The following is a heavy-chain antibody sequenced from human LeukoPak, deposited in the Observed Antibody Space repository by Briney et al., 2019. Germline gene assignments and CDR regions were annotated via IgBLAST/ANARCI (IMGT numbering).Heavy chain of an antibody. CDR1: GYTFTSYY. CDR3: ARGHKGSIAAAGYYYYMDV. Sequence: GASVKISCKASGYTFTSYYMHWVRQAPGQGLEWMGIINPSGGSTSYAQKFQGRVTMTRDTSTSTVYMELSSLRSEDTAVYYCARGHKGSIAAAGYYYYMDVWGKGTTVTISS. D-gene: IGHD6-13*01. J-gene: IGHJ6*03. V-gene: IGHV1-46*01. CDR2: INPSGGST.